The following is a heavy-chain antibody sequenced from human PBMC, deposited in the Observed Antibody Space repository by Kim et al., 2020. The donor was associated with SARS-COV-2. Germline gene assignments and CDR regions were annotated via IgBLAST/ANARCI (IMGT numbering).Heavy chain of an antibody. CDR3: ASYGVYSSPPYYYYYGMDV. D-gene: IGHD6-13*01. CDR2: ISSSGSTI. V-gene: IGHV3-11*01. J-gene: IGHJ6*02. CDR1: GFTFSDYY. Sequence: GGSLRLSCAASGFTFSDYYMSWIRQAPGKGLEWVSYISSSGSTIYYADSVKGRFTISRDNAKNSLYLQMNSLRAEDTAVYYCASYGVYSSPPYYYYYGMDVWGQGTTVTVSS.